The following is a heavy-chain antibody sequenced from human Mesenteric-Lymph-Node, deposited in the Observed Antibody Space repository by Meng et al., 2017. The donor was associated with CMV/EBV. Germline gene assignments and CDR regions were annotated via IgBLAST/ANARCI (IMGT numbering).Heavy chain of an antibody. D-gene: IGHD2-2*01. CDR3: ARDSDRFVVVPAAILGY. V-gene: IGHV3-11*01. J-gene: IGHJ4*02. Sequence: LSLTCAASGFTFSDYYMSWIRQAPGKGLEWVSYISSSGSTIYYADSVKGRFTISRDNAKNSLYLQMNSLRAEDTAVYYCARDSDRFVVVPAAILGYWGQGTLVTVSS. CDR2: ISSSGSTI. CDR1: GFTFSDYY.